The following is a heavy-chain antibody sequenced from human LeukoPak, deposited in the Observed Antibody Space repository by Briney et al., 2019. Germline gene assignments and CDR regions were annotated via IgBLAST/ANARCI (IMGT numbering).Heavy chain of an antibody. CDR3: ARAGQEWFGELGFDS. Sequence: GGSLRLSCGASGFTFSNYWMSWVRQAPGKGLEWVASINQDGSLKNDVASVKGRFTISRDNAKNSLYLQMNSLRAEDTAMYYCARAGQEWFGELGFDSWGQGTLVTVSS. CDR1: GFTFSNYW. CDR2: INQDGSLK. J-gene: IGHJ4*02. V-gene: IGHV3-7*01. D-gene: IGHD3-10*01.